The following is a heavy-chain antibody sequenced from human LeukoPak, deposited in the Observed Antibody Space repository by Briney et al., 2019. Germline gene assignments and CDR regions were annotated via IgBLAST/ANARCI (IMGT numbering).Heavy chain of an antibody. D-gene: IGHD1-20*01. Sequence: GGSLRLSCAASGFMFSSYWMSWVRQAPGKGLEWVAQIKQDGSEKYYVDLVKGRFTISRDNAKNSLYLQMNSLRVEDTAVYYCVRDAPLNWNELKYYGMDVWGQGTTVTVSS. CDR2: IKQDGSEK. J-gene: IGHJ6*02. CDR1: GFMFSSYW. CDR3: VRDAPLNWNELKYYGMDV. V-gene: IGHV3-7*01.